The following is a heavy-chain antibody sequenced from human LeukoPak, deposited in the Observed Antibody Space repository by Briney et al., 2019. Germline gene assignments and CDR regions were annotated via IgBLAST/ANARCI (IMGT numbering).Heavy chain of an antibody. J-gene: IGHJ3*02. V-gene: IGHV3-53*01. D-gene: IGHD1-14*01. Sequence: PGGSLRLSCAASGFTVSSNYMSWVRQAPGKGLEWVSVIYSGGSTYYADSVKGRFTISRDNSKNTLYLQMNSLRAEDTAVYYCARDLKPTDPERAFDIWGQGTMVTVSS. CDR3: ARDLKPTDPERAFDI. CDR2: IYSGGST. CDR1: GFTVSSNY.